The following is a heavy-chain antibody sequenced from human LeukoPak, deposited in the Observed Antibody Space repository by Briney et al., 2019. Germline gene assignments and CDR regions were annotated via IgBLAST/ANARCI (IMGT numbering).Heavy chain of an antibody. CDR2: IYSGGST. CDR1: GFTVSSNY. V-gene: IGHV3-53*01. Sequence: GGSLRLSCAASGFTVSSNYMSWVRQAPGKGLEWVSVIYSGGSTYYADSVKGRFTISRDNSKNTLYLQMNSLRVEDTAVYYCARDRGSSGYYYYGMDVWGQGTTVTVS. CDR3: ARDRGSSGYYYYGMDV. D-gene: IGHD6-6*01. J-gene: IGHJ6*02.